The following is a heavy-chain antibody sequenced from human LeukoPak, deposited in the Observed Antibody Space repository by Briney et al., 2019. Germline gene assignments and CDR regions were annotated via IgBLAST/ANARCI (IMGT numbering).Heavy chain of an antibody. CDR1: GGSISSYY. V-gene: IGHV4-59*01. J-gene: IGHJ6*02. Sequence: SETLSLTCTVSGGSISSYYWNWIRQPPGKALEWLGYAYYSGSTNYNPSLKTRLTISVDTSKAQFSLTLSSVPAADTAIYYCASRSGRNYYGMDVWGQGTTVIVSS. CDR3: ASRSGRNYYGMDV. D-gene: IGHD3-10*01. CDR2: AYYSGST.